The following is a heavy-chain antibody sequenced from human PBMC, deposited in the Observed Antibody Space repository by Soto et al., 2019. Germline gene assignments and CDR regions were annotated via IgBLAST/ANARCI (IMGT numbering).Heavy chain of an antibody. Sequence: ASVKVSCKASGYTFTSYAMHWVRQAPGQRLEWMGWINAGNGNTKYSQKFQGRVTITRDTSASTAYMELSSLRSEDTAVYYCARGNYVLRFLEWPSPTGGMDVWGQGTTVTVS. V-gene: IGHV1-3*01. CDR1: GYTFTSYA. CDR2: INAGNGNT. J-gene: IGHJ6*02. CDR3: ARGNYVLRFLEWPSPTGGMDV. D-gene: IGHD3-3*01.